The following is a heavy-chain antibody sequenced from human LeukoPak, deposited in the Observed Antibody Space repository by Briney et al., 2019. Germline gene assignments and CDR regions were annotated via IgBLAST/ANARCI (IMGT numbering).Heavy chain of an antibody. CDR3: ARKIGSSGAFDI. CDR2: FYHSGST. D-gene: IGHD1-26*01. V-gene: IGHV4-4*02. CDR1: GGPISSTNW. Sequence: SGTPSHTCAVPGGPISSTNWWSWVRQPPGKGLEWIGEFYHSGSTNYNPSLRRRITLSADKFKDTFSLRLCSVTDADTAVYYCARKIGSSGAFDIWGQGTMVTVSS. J-gene: IGHJ3*02.